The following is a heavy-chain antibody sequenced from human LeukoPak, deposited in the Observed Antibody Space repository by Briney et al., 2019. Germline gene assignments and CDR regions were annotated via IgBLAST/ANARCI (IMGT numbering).Heavy chain of an antibody. CDR3: ARDDRIVVVPAADPYYYYYGMDV. CDR1: GFTFGDYA. D-gene: IGHD2-2*01. Sequence: PGGSLRLSCTASGFTFGDYAMSWVRQAPGKGLEWVSPISSSSSYIYYADSVKGRFTISRDNAKNSLYLQMNSLRAEDTAVYYCARDDRIVVVPAADPYYYYYGMDVWGQGTTVTVSS. V-gene: IGHV3-21*01. J-gene: IGHJ6*02. CDR2: ISSSSSYI.